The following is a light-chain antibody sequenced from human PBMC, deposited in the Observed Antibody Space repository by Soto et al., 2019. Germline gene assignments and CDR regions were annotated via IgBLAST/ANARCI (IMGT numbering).Light chain of an antibody. CDR3: QQYNNWPWT. J-gene: IGKJ1*01. CDR1: QSVSSN. Sequence: EIVMTQSPATLSVSPGERATLSCRASQSVSSNLAWYQQKSGQAPRLLSYGASTRATGIPATFSGSLYETEFALTISGLQSEDFARYHYQQYNNWPWTFGQGNKVEI. CDR2: GAS. V-gene: IGKV3-15*01.